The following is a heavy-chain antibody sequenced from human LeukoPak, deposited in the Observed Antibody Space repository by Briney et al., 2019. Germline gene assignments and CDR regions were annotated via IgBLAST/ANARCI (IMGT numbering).Heavy chain of an antibody. D-gene: IGHD3-22*01. CDR3: ARHYYDRRGSYSFDC. Sequence: PSETLSLTCTVSGASLSSYYWSWIRQPPGKGLEWIGYIYYSGSINYNPSLKSRVTISVDTSKNQLSLKLSSVSAADTAVYYCARHYYDRRGSYSFDCWGQGTLVTVSS. J-gene: IGHJ4*02. CDR1: GASLSSYY. CDR2: IYYSGSI. V-gene: IGHV4-59*08.